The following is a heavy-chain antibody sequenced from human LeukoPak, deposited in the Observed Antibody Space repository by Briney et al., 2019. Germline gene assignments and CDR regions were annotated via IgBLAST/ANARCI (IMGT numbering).Heavy chain of an antibody. CDR3: AKGPYCSGGSCYPRNWYFDL. CDR1: GGTFSSYG. CDR2: ISAYNGNT. D-gene: IGHD2-15*01. V-gene: IGHV1-18*01. Sequence: ASVKVSCKASGGTFSSYGISWVRQAPGQGLEWMGWISAYNGNTNYAQKLQGRVTMTTDTSTSTAYMELRSLRSDDTAVYYCAKGPYCSGGSCYPRNWYFDLWGRGTLVTVSS. J-gene: IGHJ2*01.